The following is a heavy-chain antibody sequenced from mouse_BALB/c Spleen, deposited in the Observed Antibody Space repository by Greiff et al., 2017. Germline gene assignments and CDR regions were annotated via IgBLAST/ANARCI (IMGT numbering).Heavy chain of an antibody. J-gene: IGHJ4*01. CDR2: ISSGSSTI. V-gene: IGHV5-17*02. D-gene: IGHD2-14*01. CDR1: GFTFSSFG. Sequence: DVHLVESGGGLVQPGGSRKLSCAASGFTFSSFGMHWVRQAPEKGLEWVAYISSGSSTIYYADTVKGRFTISRDNPKNTLFLQMTSLRSEDTAMYYCARYDGGYAMDYWGQGTSVTVSS. CDR3: ARYDGGYAMDY.